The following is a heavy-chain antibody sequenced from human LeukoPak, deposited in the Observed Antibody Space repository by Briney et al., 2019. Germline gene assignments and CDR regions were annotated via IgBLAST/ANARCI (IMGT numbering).Heavy chain of an antibody. CDR2: MYNSGST. Sequence: SQTLSLTCTVSGGSISGGDYCWSWIRQPPGKGLEWIAYMYNSGSTYYPPSLQSPVTKSADTYTHQLSLKLSSVTAADTAVYYCARPYYYDSRIDPWGQGILVTVSS. V-gene: IGHV4-30-4*01. CDR3: ARPYYYDSRIDP. CDR1: GGSISGGDYC. J-gene: IGHJ5*02. D-gene: IGHD3-22*01.